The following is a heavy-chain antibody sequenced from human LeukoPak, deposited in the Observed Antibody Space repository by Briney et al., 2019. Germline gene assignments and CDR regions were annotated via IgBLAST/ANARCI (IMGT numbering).Heavy chain of an antibody. Sequence: GGSLRLSCAASGFTFSSYWMSWVRQAPGKGLEWVANIKQDGSEKYYVDSVKGRFTISRDNAKNSLYLQMNSLRAEDTAVYYCARDWSPTMIVVTEVYWGQGTLVTVSS. V-gene: IGHV3-7*01. CDR3: ARDWSPTMIVVTEVY. D-gene: IGHD3-22*01. J-gene: IGHJ4*02. CDR2: IKQDGSEK. CDR1: GFTFSSYW.